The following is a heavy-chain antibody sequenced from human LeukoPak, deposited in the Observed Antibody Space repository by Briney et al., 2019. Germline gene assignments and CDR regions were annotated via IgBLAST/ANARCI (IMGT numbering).Heavy chain of an antibody. CDR1: GGSISDSSYY. CDR3: ASGDLMITFGGVRY. V-gene: IGHV4-39*01. J-gene: IGHJ4*02. Sequence: PSETLSLTCTVSGGSISDSSYYWGWIRQPPGKGLEWIGSIYYSGSTYYNPSLKSRVTISVDTSKNQFSLKLSSVTAADTAVYYCASGDLMITFGGVRYWGQGTLVTVSS. CDR2: IYYSGST. D-gene: IGHD3-16*01.